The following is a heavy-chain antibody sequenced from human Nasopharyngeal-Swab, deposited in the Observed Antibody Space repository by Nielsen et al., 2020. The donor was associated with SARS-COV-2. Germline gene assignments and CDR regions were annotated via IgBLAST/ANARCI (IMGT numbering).Heavy chain of an antibody. CDR3: ARGRVPTEDY. CDR2: IGAYNGNT. D-gene: IGHD2-2*01. J-gene: IGHJ4*02. V-gene: IGHV1-18*01. Sequence: WVRQAPGQGLEWMGWIGAYNGNTNYAQKLQGRVTMTRDTSISTAYMELSRLRSDDTAVYYCARGRVPTEDYWGQGTLVTVSS.